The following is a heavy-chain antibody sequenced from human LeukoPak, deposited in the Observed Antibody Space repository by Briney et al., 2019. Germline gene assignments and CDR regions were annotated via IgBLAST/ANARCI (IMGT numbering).Heavy chain of an antibody. D-gene: IGHD4-17*01. CDR3: ARDLADYGEPFDY. Sequence: SETLSLTCAVYGGSFSGYYWSWIRQPPGKGLEWIGKINHSGSTNYNPSLKSRVTISVDTSKNQFSLKLSSVTAADTAVYYCARDLADYGEPFDYWGQGTLVTVSS. V-gene: IGHV4-34*01. J-gene: IGHJ4*02. CDR2: INHSGST. CDR1: GGSFSGYY.